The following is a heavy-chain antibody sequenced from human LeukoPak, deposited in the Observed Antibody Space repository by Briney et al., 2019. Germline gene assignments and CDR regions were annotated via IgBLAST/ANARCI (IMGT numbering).Heavy chain of an antibody. J-gene: IGHJ4*02. CDR2: IYYSGST. CDR3: ARLLYDRSGYYYFDY. D-gene: IGHD3-22*01. Sequence: SETLSLTCTVSGGSISSTSYYWGWIRQPPVKGLEWIGSIYYSGSTYHNPSLKSRVTMSADTAKNQFSLKLTSVTAADTAVYYCARLLYDRSGYYYFDYWGQGTLATVSS. V-gene: IGHV4-39*01. CDR1: GGSISSTSYY.